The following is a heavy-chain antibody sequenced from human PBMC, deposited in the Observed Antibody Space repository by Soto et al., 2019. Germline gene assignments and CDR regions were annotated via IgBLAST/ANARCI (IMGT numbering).Heavy chain of an antibody. V-gene: IGHV4-39*01. D-gene: IGHD6-13*01. CDR3: ARLGAAKYSSSWYAIDY. J-gene: IGHJ4*02. CDR2: IYYSGST. CDR1: GGSISSSSYY. Sequence: QLQLQESGPGLVKPSETLSLTCTVSGGSISSSSYYWGWIRQPPGKGLEWIGSIYYSGSTYYNPSLKLRVTLSVDTSKNQFSLKLSSVTAADTAVYYCARLGAAKYSSSWYAIDYWGQGTLVTVSS.